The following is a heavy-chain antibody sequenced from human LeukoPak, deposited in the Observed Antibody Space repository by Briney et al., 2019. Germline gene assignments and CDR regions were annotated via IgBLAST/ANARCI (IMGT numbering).Heavy chain of an antibody. CDR3: ARVMMGATVTTFHYYCMDV. J-gene: IGHJ6*03. Sequence: PGGSLRLSCAACGFTFSHYTIGWVRQAPGKGLGRVASITSSSSHIYYADSVKGRFTISRDNAKNEVYLQMNSLRGEDTAIYYCARVMMGATVTTFHYYCMDVWGVGTAVTVSS. V-gene: IGHV3-21*01. CDR1: GFTFSHYT. D-gene: IGHD4-11*01. CDR2: ITSSSSHI.